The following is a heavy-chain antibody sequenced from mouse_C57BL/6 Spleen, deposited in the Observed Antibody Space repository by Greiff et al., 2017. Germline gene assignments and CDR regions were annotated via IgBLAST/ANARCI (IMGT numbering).Heavy chain of an antibody. CDR3: ARAGANWDAYFDY. Sequence: EVKLVESGGGLVKPGGSLKLSCAASGFTFSSYAMSWVRQTPEKRLEWVATISDGGSYTYYPDNVKGRFTISRDNAKNNLYLQMSHLKSEDTAMYYCARAGANWDAYFDYWGQGTTLTVSS. J-gene: IGHJ2*01. D-gene: IGHD4-1*01. V-gene: IGHV5-4*03. CDR2: ISDGGSYT. CDR1: GFTFSSYA.